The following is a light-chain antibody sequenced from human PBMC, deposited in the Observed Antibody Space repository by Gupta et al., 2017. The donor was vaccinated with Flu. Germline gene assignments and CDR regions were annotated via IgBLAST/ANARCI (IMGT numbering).Light chain of an antibody. V-gene: IGKV4-1*01. CDR3: QQYDSTPYT. CDR1: QSVLDRSDNKDY. J-gene: IGKJ2*01. CDR2: WAS. Sequence: NCRSSQSVLDRSDNKDYLAWYQQRPGQPPKLLIYWASTRASGVPDRFSGSGSGTDFSLTISSLQAEDVAVYYCQQYDSTPYTFGQGTKLEVK.